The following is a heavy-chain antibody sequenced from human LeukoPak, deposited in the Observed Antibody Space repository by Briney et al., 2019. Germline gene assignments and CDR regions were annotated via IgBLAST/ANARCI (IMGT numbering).Heavy chain of an antibody. CDR3: ARGRGVVATTTQGD. Sequence: GGSLRLSCAVSGFTFSSYEMNWVRQAPGKGLERVSYISSSGTYIYYADSVKGRFTISRDNAKNSLYLQMNSLRAEDTGVYYCARGRGVVATTTQGDWGQGTLVTVSS. J-gene: IGHJ4*02. CDR1: GFTFSSYE. D-gene: IGHD1-26*01. V-gene: IGHV3-48*03. CDR2: ISSSGTYI.